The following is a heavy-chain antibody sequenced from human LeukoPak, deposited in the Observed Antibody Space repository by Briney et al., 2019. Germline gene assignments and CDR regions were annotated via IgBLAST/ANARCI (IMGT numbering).Heavy chain of an antibody. Sequence: KPSETLSLTCTVSGGSISGYYWTWIRQPPGKGLEWIGYVFYDGGTNYNPSLKSRVTISLDTSKNQFSLKLTSVTAADTAVCFCARGDGDDFDYWGQGPLVTVSS. CDR3: ARGDGDDFDY. D-gene: IGHD4-17*01. CDR2: VFYDGGT. J-gene: IGHJ4*02. V-gene: IGHV4-59*01. CDR1: GGSISGYY.